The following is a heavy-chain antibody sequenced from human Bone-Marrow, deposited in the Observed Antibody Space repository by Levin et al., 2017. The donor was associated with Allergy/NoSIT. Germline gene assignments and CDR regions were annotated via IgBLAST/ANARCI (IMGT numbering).Heavy chain of an antibody. Sequence: SETLSLTCAVYGGSFSGYYWSWIRQPPGKGLEWIGEINHSGSTNYNPSLKSRVTISVDTSKNQFSLKLSSVTAADTAVYYCAKHGVPRALTTVTTKDWFDPWGQGTLVTVSS. J-gene: IGHJ5*02. V-gene: IGHV4-34*01. CDR2: INHSGST. D-gene: IGHD4-17*01. CDR1: GGSFSGYY. CDR3: AKHGVPRALTTVTTKDWFDP.